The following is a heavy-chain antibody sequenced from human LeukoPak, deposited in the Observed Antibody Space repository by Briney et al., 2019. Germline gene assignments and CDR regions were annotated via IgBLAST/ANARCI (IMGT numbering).Heavy chain of an antibody. D-gene: IGHD6-19*01. V-gene: IGHV4-39*07. CDR2: INHSGST. Sequence: TPSETLSLTCTVSGGSISSGSYYWSWIRQPPGKGLEWIGEINHSGSTNYNPSLKSRVTISVDTSKNQFSLKLSSVTAADTAVYYCAKVAVARQFDYWGQGTLVTVSS. J-gene: IGHJ4*02. CDR3: AKVAVARQFDY. CDR1: GGSISSGSYY.